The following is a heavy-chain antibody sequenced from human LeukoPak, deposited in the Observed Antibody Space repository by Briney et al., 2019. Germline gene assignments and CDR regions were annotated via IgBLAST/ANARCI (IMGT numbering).Heavy chain of an antibody. V-gene: IGHV3-30*04. Sequence: GGSLRLSCAASGFTFSGYAMHWVRQAPGKGLEWLTVISTDGNDKHYADSVKGRFTVSRDNSKNTLFLQMNNLRTEDTAVYYCAKDTSVSADYYFDYWGQGTLVTVSS. J-gene: IGHJ4*02. CDR3: AKDTSVSADYYFDY. D-gene: IGHD3-16*01. CDR2: ISTDGNDK. CDR1: GFTFSGYA.